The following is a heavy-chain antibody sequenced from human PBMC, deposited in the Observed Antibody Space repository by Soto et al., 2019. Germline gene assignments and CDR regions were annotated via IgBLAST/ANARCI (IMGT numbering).Heavy chain of an antibody. CDR1: GGSISSGGYY. CDR2: ISYSGST. J-gene: IGHJ5*02. Sequence: QVQLQESGPGLVKPSQTLSLTCTVSGGSISSGGYYWSWIRQHPGKGLEWIGYISYSGSTYYNPSLKSRVTISAVTSKNQFSLKLSSVTAADTAVYYCARDYYDSSGYYYRWFEPWGQGTLVTVSS. D-gene: IGHD3-22*01. V-gene: IGHV4-31*03. CDR3: ARDYYDSSGYYYRWFEP.